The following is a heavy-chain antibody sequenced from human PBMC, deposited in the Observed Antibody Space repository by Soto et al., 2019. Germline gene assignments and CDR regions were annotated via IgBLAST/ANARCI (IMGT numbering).Heavy chain of an antibody. CDR1: GFTFSSYA. J-gene: IGHJ4*02. CDR3: AEDLEIQLWLSYFDY. D-gene: IGHD5-18*01. CDR2: ISGSGGST. V-gene: IGHV3-23*01. Sequence: EVQLLESGGGLVQPGGSLRLSCAASGFTFSSYAMSWVRQAPGKGLEWVSAISGSGGSTYYADSVKGRFTISRDNSKNTLYLQMNSLRAEDTAVYYCAEDLEIQLWLSYFDYWGQGTLVTVSS.